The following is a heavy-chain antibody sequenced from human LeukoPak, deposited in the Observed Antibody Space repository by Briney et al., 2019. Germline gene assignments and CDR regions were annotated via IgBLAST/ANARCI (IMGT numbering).Heavy chain of an antibody. CDR3: ARDYGDYGGYHYFDY. D-gene: IGHD4-17*01. CDR2: IYSGGST. V-gene: IGHV3-53*01. CDR1: GFTVSSNE. J-gene: IGHJ4*02. Sequence: PGGSLRLSCAASGFTVSSNEMSWVRQAPGKGLEWVSVIYSGGSTYYADSVKGRFTISRDNSKNTLYLQMNSLRAEDTAVYYCARDYGDYGGYHYFDYWGQGTLVTVSS.